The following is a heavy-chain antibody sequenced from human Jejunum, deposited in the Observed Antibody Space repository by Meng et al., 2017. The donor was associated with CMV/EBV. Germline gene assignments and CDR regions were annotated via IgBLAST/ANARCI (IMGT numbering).Heavy chain of an antibody. CDR1: GFTFSSYG. CDR3: ARDPDKKWLYLDY. D-gene: IGHD3-22*01. J-gene: IGHJ4*02. Sequence: SGFTFSSYGMHWVRQAPGKGLEWVAVISYDGSIKHQADTVKGRFTISRDNSKNTLYLQMNSLRTEDTAVYYCARDPDKKWLYLDYWGQGTRVTVSS. V-gene: IGHV3-30*03. CDR2: ISYDGSIK.